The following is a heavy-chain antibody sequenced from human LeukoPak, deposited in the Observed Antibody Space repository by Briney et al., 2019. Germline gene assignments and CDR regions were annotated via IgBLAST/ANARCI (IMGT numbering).Heavy chain of an antibody. CDR1: GFTFSSYA. D-gene: IGHD6-13*01. CDR2: ISGSGGST. V-gene: IGHV3-23*01. CDR3: ASTGYSSSWTPPYYYYGMDV. J-gene: IGHJ6*02. Sequence: PGGSLRLSCAASGFTFSSYAMSWVRQAPGKGLEWVSAISGSGGSTYYADSVKGRFTISRDNSKNTLYLQKNSLRAEDTAVYYCASTGYSSSWTPPYYYYGMDVWGQGTTVTVSS.